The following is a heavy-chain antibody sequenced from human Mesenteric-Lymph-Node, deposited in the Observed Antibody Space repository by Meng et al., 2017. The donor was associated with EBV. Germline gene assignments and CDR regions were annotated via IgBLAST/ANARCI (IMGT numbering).Heavy chain of an antibody. CDR2: RYHSGYT. CDR3: ARFQLQSFGEQT. V-gene: IGHV4-61*03. Sequence: HAQMGQSGPGRVKPAETLSPPCTVSGGSVSSDNYYWSWMRQPPGKRLQWIGSRYHSGYTDYNPSLKSRVTISLDKSKNHLSLKLASVAAADTAVYYCARFQLQSFGEQTWSQGSLVTVSS. J-gene: IGHJ5*02. D-gene: IGHD3-10*01. CDR1: GGSVSSDNYY.